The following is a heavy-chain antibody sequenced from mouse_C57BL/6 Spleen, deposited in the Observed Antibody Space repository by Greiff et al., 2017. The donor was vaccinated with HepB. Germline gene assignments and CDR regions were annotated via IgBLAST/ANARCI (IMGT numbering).Heavy chain of an antibody. V-gene: IGHV1-69*01. CDR2: IDPSDSYT. D-gene: IGHD1-1*01. Sequence: VQLQQPGAELVMPGASVKLSCKASGYTFTSYWMHWVKQRPGQGLEWIGEIDPSDSYTNYNQKFKGKSTLTVDKSSSTAYMQLSSLTSEDSAVYYCARWSTVPPFDYWGQGTTLTVSS. J-gene: IGHJ2*01. CDR1: GYTFTSYW. CDR3: ARWSTVPPFDY.